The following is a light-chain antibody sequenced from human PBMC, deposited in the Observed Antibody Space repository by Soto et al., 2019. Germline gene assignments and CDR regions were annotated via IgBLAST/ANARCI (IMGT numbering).Light chain of an antibody. CDR1: SSDVGSYNL. V-gene: IGLV2-23*01. CDR2: EDN. J-gene: IGLJ3*02. Sequence: HSVLTQPASVSGSPGQSITISCTGTSSDVGSYNLVSWYQQHPGKASKLMIYEDNKRPSGVSNRFSGSKSGNTASLTISGLQAEDEAHYYCCSYAPISTVVFGGGTKLTVL. CDR3: CSYAPISTVV.